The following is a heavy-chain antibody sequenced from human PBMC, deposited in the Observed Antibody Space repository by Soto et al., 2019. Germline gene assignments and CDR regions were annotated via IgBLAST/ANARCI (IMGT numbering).Heavy chain of an antibody. V-gene: IGHV3-15*01. D-gene: IGHD3-16*01. Sequence: EVQLVESGGGLVQPGGSLRLSCAASGFTFSNAWMSWVRQAPGKGLEWVGRIKSKTDGGTTDYAAPVKGRFTISRDDSKHTLYLQMNSLKTEDTAVYYCTTMYDYNGFDYWGQGTLVTVSS. CDR1: GFTFSNAW. J-gene: IGHJ4*02. CDR2: IKSKTDGGTT. CDR3: TTMYDYNGFDY.